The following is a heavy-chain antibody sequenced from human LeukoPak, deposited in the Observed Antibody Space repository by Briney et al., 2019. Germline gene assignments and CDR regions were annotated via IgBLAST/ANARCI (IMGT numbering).Heavy chain of an antibody. CDR3: ARDSSEFRSLLFH. Sequence: ASVKVSCKASGYTFTSYYMHWVRQAPGQGLEWMGIINPSGGSTNYAQKFQGRVTITADESTSTAYMELSSLRSEDTAVYYCARDSSEFRSLLFHWGQGTLVTVSS. J-gene: IGHJ1*01. CDR2: INPSGGST. V-gene: IGHV1-46*01. D-gene: IGHD1-14*01. CDR1: GYTFTSYY.